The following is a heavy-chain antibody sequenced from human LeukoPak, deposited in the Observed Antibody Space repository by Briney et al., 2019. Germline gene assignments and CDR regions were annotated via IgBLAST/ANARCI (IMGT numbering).Heavy chain of an antibody. J-gene: IGHJ4*02. V-gene: IGHV4-61*02. D-gene: IGHD2-2*01. CDR3: ARDGGGYCSSTSCLPDY. CDR1: GGSISSGSYY. Sequence: SETLSLTCTVSGGSISSGSYYWSWIRQPAGKGLEWIGRIYTSGSTNYNPSLKSRVTISVDTSKNQFSLKLSSVTAADTAVYYCARDGGGYCSSTSCLPDYWGQGTLVTVSS. CDR2: IYTSGST.